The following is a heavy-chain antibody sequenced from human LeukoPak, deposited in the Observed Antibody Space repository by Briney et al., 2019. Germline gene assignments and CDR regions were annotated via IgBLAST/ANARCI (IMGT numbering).Heavy chain of an antibody. Sequence: GGSLRLSCAASGFTFSSYGMHWVRQAPGKGLEWVAFIRYDGSNKYYADSVKGWFTISRDNSKNTLYLQMNSLRAEDTAVYYCAKVPAAAVPFDYWGQGTLVTVSS. CDR2: IRYDGSNK. D-gene: IGHD6-13*01. CDR1: GFTFSSYG. CDR3: AKVPAAAVPFDY. V-gene: IGHV3-30*02. J-gene: IGHJ4*02.